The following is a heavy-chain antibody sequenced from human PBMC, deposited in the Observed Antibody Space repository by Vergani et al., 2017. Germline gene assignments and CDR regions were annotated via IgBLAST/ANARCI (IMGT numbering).Heavy chain of an antibody. CDR2: ISSSSSYI. D-gene: IGHD1-26*01. CDR3: ARGQSGSYQEGDY. V-gene: IGHV3-21*05. CDR1: GFTFSSYS. J-gene: IGHJ4*02. Sequence: VRLVESGGGVVQPGGSLRLSCAASGFTFSSYSMNWVRQAPGKGLEWVSYISSSSSYIYYADSVKGRFTISRDNAKHSLYLQMNSLRAEDTAVYYCARGQSGSYQEGDYWGQGTLVTVSS.